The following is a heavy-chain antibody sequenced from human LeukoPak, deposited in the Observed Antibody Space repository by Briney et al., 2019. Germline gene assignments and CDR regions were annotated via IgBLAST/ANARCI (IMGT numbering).Heavy chain of an antibody. D-gene: IGHD6-13*01. CDR1: GYTFTSYG. Sequence: ASVKVSCKASGYTFTSYGISWVRQAPGQGLEWMGWISAYNGNTNYAQKLQGRVTMTTDTSTSTAYMELSSLRSEDTAVYYCARGYRVAAAGTVKTPAGYWGQGTLVTVSS. V-gene: IGHV1-18*01. J-gene: IGHJ4*02. CDR3: ARGYRVAAAGTVKTPAGY. CDR2: ISAYNGNT.